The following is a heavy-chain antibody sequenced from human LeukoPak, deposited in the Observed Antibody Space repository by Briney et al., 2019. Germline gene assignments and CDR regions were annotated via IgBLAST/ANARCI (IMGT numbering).Heavy chain of an antibody. CDR2: IYYTGST. V-gene: IGHV4-39*07. Sequence: SETLSLTCTVSGGSISSSSYYWGWIRQPPGTGLEWIGSIYYTGSTYYNPSLKSRVTISVDTSKNQFSLQLNSVTAADTAMYYCARFNSGSYQHYFDYWGQGTLVTVSS. CDR1: GGSISSSSYY. CDR3: ARFNSGSYQHYFDY. D-gene: IGHD1-26*01. J-gene: IGHJ4*02.